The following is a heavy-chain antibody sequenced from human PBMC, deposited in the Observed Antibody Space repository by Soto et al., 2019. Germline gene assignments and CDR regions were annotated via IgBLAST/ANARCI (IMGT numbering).Heavy chain of an antibody. CDR1: GFTFSTYG. CDR2: GGSGGSR. D-gene: IGHD2-21*01. CDR3: VIFRGRAYPYYYMVV. Sequence: DVQLLESGGGLVQWGGSLRLSCVTSGFTFSTYGMTWVRQAPGKGLEWVSYGGSGGSRYYAESVKGRFTISRDNSKNTLSLAMNSLRAADTSTYCCVIFRGRAYPYYYMVVWGKGTTVTVSS. J-gene: IGHJ6*03. V-gene: IGHV3-23*01.